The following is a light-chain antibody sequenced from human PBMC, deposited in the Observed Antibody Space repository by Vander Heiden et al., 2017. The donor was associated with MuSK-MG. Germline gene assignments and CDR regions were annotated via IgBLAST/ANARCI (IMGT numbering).Light chain of an antibody. V-gene: IGLV2-14*03. J-gene: IGLJ2*01. CDR2: DVS. CDR1: SSDVGGYNY. Sequence: QSALTQPASVSGSPGQSITISCTGTSSDVGGYNYVSWYQRHPDKAPKLRIYDVSDRPSGISDRFSGSKSGNTASLTIPGLQAEDEADYYCSSYTSTNTQVLGGGTKLTVL. CDR3: SSYTSTNTQV.